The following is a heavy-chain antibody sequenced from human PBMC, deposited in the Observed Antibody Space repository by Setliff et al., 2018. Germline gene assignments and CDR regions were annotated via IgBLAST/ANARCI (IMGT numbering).Heavy chain of an antibody. Sequence: ASVKVSCKASGYTFTGYYMHWVRQAPGQGLEWMGWINPNSGGTNYAQNFQGRVTMTRDTSTSTVYMELSSLRSEDTAVYYCATLYYDRGPAPYYFDYWGQGTLVTVSS. CDR2: INPNSGGT. D-gene: IGHD3-22*01. CDR1: GYTFTGYY. V-gene: IGHV1-2*02. J-gene: IGHJ4*02. CDR3: ATLYYDRGPAPYYFDY.